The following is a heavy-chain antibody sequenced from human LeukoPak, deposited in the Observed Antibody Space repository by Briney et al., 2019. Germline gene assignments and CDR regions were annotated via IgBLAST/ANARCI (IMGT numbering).Heavy chain of an antibody. J-gene: IGHJ4*02. CDR1: GGSFSGYY. V-gene: IGHV4-34*01. D-gene: IGHD5-12*01. Sequence: SETLSLTCAVYGGSFSGYYWSWIRQPPGKGLEWIGEINHSGSTNYNPSLKSRVTISVDTSKNQFSLRLSSVTAADTAVYYCARFFHRPGNGGVDSPFDYWGQGTLVAVSS. CDR2: INHSGST. CDR3: ARFFHRPGNGGVDSPFDY.